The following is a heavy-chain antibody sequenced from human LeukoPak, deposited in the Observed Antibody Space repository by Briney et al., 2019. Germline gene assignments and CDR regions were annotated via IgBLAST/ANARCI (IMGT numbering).Heavy chain of an antibody. CDR3: ARHYYDSSGYYGVFYLQQ. Sequence: SETLSLTCTVSGGSISGYYWSWIRQPPGKGLEWIGYIYYSGSTNYNPSLKSRVAISVDTSKNQFSLNLSSVTAADTAVYYCARHYYDSSGYYGVFYLQQWGRGTLVSVSS. D-gene: IGHD3-22*01. CDR2: IYYSGST. CDR1: GGSISGYY. V-gene: IGHV4-59*01. J-gene: IGHJ1*01.